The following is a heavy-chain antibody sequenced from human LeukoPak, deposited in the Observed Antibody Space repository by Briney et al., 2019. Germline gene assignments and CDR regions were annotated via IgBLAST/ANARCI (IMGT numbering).Heavy chain of an antibody. CDR3: ATDSVAAYFTV. V-gene: IGHV1-2*02. Sequence: ASVKVSCKASGYTFTSYYMHWVRQAPGQGLEWMGWINPNSGGTNYAQKFQGRVTITRGTSISTAYMELSRLRSDGTAVYYCATDSVAAYFTVWGQGTLVTVSS. CDR2: INPNSGGT. J-gene: IGHJ4*02. D-gene: IGHD3-16*01. CDR1: GYTFTSYY.